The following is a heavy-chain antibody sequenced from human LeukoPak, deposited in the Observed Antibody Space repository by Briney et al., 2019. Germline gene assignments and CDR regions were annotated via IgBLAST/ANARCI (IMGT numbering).Heavy chain of an antibody. CDR3: ARDPEGGACDY. D-gene: IGHD1-26*01. V-gene: IGHV3-7*01. Sequence: GGSLRLSCAASGFAFSRHWMSWVRQAPGKGLEWVANMKEDGSQIYYVDSVKGRFSISRDNANNLVYLQMNSLRVEDAAVYYCARDPEGGACDYWGQGTLVTVSS. CDR1: GFAFSRHW. CDR2: MKEDGSQI. J-gene: IGHJ4*02.